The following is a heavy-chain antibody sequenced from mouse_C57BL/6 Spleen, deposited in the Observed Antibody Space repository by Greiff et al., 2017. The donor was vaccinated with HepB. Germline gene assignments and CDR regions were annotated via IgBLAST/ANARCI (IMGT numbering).Heavy chain of an antibody. CDR1: GYTFTDYY. J-gene: IGHJ3*01. CDR2: INPNNGGT. D-gene: IGHD2-4*01. CDR3: ARSHYDSSFAY. Sequence: EVKLQQSGPELVKPGASVKISCKASGYTFTDYYMNWVKQSHGKSLEWIGDINPNNGGTSYNQKFKGKATLTVDKSSSTAYMELRSLTSEDSAVYYCARSHYDSSFAYWGQGTLVTVSA. V-gene: IGHV1-26*01.